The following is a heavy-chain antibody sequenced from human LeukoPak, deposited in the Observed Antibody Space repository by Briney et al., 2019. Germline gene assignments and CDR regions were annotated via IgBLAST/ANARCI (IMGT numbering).Heavy chain of an antibody. CDR2: ISGSGGGT. D-gene: IGHD6-19*01. Sequence: PGGSLRLSCAASGFTFSSYAMSWVRQAPGKGLEWVSAISGSGGGTYYADSVKDRFTISRDYSNNTLYLQMNSLRADDTAVYYYAKVASADAQARLNYWGQGTLVTVSS. V-gene: IGHV3-23*01. J-gene: IGHJ4*02. CDR3: AKVASADAQARLNY. CDR1: GFTFSSYA.